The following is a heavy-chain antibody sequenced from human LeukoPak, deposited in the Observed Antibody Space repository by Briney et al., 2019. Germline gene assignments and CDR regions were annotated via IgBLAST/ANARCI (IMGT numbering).Heavy chain of an antibody. D-gene: IGHD5-24*01. J-gene: IGHJ4*02. CDR2: IRGDGVTT. CDR1: GFTFSSHG. Sequence: GGSLRLSCAASGFTFSSHGMNWVRQAPGKGLEWVSGIRGDGVTTYYADSVKGRFTISRDSSKNTLYLQMNSLRAEDTAVYSCAKDDGWVQYANWGQGTLVTVSS. CDR3: AKDDGWVQYAN. V-gene: IGHV3-23*01.